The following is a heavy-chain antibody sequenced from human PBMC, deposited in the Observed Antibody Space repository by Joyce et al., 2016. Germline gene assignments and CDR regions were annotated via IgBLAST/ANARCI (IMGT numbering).Heavy chain of an antibody. CDR2: IDAADSDI. D-gene: IGHD3-3*01. CDR1: GYNFSKHW. CDR3: ARHQSDFWSGYYPPPFDY. Sequence: EVQLVQSGPEVKKPGESLRISCKASGYNFSKHWIGWVRQMPGNGPEWMGIIDAADSDIRYIPSFQGQVTFSVDTAINTAYLQWSSLKASDSAIYYCARHQSDFWSGYYPPPFDYWGQGSLVIVSS. V-gene: IGHV5-51*01. J-gene: IGHJ4*02.